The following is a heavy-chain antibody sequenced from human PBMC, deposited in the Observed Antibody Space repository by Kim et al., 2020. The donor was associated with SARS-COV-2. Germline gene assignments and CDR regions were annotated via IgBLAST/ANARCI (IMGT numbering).Heavy chain of an antibody. CDR1: GFTFSSYA. Sequence: GGSLRLSGEASGFTFSSYAMSWVLQAPGKGLEWVSITSGSGATTYYADSVKGRLTISRDNARNTLYLEMHILRAEDTAVYYCAKGPGSSSGSGYFYSWG. CDR3: AKGPGSSSGSGYFYS. J-gene: IGHJ4*01. V-gene: IGHV3-23*01. CDR2: TSGSGATT. D-gene: IGHD6-19*01.